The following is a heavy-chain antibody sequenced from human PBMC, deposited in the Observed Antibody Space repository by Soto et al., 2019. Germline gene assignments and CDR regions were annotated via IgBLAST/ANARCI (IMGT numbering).Heavy chain of an antibody. CDR2: IIPILGIA. V-gene: IGHV1-69*02. J-gene: IGHJ4*02. Sequence: QVQLVQSGAEVKKPGSSVKVSCKASGGTFSSYTISWVRQAPGQGLEWMGRIIPILGIANYAQNFQGRVTSTADKSTSTAYMELSSLRSEDTAVYYCAYSAPNSGIQNGGQGTLVTVSS. D-gene: IGHD3-10*01. CDR1: GGTFSSYT. CDR3: AYSAPNSGIQN.